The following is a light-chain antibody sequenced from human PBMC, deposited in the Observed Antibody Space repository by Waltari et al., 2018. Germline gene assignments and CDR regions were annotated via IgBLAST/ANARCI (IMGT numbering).Light chain of an antibody. J-gene: IGLJ3*02. V-gene: IGLV1-44*01. CDR3: ATWDDRMNGHWV. Sequence: QSVLTQSPSASGTPGQRVTISCSGSSSNIGDNVVNWYQQLPGKAPKLLIYRNAHRPSGVPDRFSASKSGTSASLAISGLQSEDEADYYCATWDDRMNGHWVFGGGTKVTVL. CDR1: SSNIGDNV. CDR2: RNA.